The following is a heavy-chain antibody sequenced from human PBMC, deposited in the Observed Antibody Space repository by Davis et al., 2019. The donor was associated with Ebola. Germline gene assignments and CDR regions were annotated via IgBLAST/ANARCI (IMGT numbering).Heavy chain of an antibody. CDR1: GGSISSSSYY. J-gene: IGHJ4*02. D-gene: IGHD5-24*01. CDR2: INHSGST. CDR3: ARQRRDGYSDFDY. V-gene: IGHV4-39*07. Sequence: GSLRLSCTVSGGSISSSSYYWGWIRQPPGKGLEWIGEINHSGSTNYNPSLKSRVTISVDTSKNQFSLKLRSVTAADTAVYYCARQRRDGYSDFDYWGLGTLVTVSS.